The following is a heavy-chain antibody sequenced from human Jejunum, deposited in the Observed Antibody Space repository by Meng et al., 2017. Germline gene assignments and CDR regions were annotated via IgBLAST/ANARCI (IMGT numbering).Heavy chain of an antibody. D-gene: IGHD3-22*01. J-gene: IGHJ4*02. CDR1: EFSISGSA. CDR2: IRNRPNNNAT. Sequence: GESLKISCAASEFSISGSAMHWVRQASGKGLEWVGRIRNRPNNNATEYGASVKGRFTITRDDSENTVYLQMNSLRTEDTAVFYCCSVMIVVVDTQFVHKWGRGTLVTVSS. CDR3: CSVMIVVVDTQFVHK. V-gene: IGHV3-73*01.